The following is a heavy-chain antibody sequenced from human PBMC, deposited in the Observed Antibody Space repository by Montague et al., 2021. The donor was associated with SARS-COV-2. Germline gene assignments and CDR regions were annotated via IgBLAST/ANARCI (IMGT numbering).Heavy chain of an antibody. CDR1: SGSIISSGYY. CDR2: IYYSGTT. Sequence: SETLSLTCSVSSGSIISSGYYWGWIRQPPGKELEWIGNIYYSGTTYYNPSLQSRRTISVDTSKNHLSLRLSSVTAADTAVYFCARGMIRGVTTPFDYWGQGSQVTVSS. J-gene: IGHJ4*02. CDR3: ARGMIRGVTTPFDY. D-gene: IGHD3-10*01. V-gene: IGHV4-39*02.